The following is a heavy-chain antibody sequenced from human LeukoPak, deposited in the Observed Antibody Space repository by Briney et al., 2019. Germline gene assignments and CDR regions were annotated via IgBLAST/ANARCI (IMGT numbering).Heavy chain of an antibody. CDR2: ISGGSEST. CDR3: AKGWTAVGS. CDR1: GFTFSIYA. Sequence: GGSLRLSCVASGFTFSIYAMTWVRQAPGKGLEWVSGISGGSESTYYADSVKGRFTISRDNSKNTLYMEMNNLRGADTAVYYCAKGWTAVGSWGQGTRVTVSS. D-gene: IGHD1-26*01. V-gene: IGHV3-23*01. J-gene: IGHJ5*02.